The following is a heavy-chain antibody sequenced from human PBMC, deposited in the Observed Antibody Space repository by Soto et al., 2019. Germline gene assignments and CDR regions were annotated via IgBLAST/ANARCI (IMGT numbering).Heavy chain of an antibody. CDR1: GGSISSYY. Sequence: SETLSLTCTVSGGSISSYYWSWIRQPAGKGLEWIGRIYTSGSTNYNPSLKSRVTMSVDTSKNQFSLRLSSVTAADTAVYYCARDSYDSSGYYLAYFDYWGQGTLVTVSS. CDR3: ARDSYDSSGYYLAYFDY. J-gene: IGHJ4*02. D-gene: IGHD3-22*01. CDR2: IYTSGST. V-gene: IGHV4-4*07.